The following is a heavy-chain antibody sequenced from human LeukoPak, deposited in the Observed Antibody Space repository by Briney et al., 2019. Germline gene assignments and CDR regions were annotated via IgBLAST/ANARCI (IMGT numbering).Heavy chain of an antibody. V-gene: IGHV1-24*01. CDR3: ATDRHSGSYYPRDY. J-gene: IGHJ4*02. D-gene: IGHD1-26*01. Sequence: ASVKVSCKVSGYTLTELSMHWVRQAPGKGLEWMGGFDPEDGETIYAQKFQGRVTMTEDASTDTAYMELSSLRSEDTAVYYCATDRHSGSYYPRDYWGQGTLVTVSP. CDR1: GYTLTELS. CDR2: FDPEDGET.